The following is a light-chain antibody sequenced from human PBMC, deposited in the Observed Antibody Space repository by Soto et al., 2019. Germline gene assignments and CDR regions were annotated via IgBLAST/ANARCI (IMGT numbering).Light chain of an antibody. CDR2: DAS. CDR1: QSISSH. Sequence: EIVMKQSPATLSVSPGERAALSCRASQSISSHLAWYQQKPGQAPRLLIYDASNRATGIPARFSGSGSGTDFTLTISSLQPEDFATYYCQQSYSTPQLTFGGGTKVDIK. J-gene: IGKJ4*01. V-gene: IGKV3D-15*01. CDR3: QQSYSTPQLT.